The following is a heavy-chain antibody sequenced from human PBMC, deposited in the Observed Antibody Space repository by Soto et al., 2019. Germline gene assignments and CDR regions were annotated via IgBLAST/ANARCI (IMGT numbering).Heavy chain of an antibody. V-gene: IGHV3-64*02. CDR1: GFTFSNYG. CDR3: ARVFHDSGGYYYDY. Sequence: EVHLEESGEGLVQPRGSLRLSCAASGFTFSNYGMHWVRLPPGQGLEYVSAITSTGDRTYYADSVKGRFTISRDNSKNTLYLQMGSPRAEDMAVYYCARVFHDSGGYYYDYWGQGTLVTVSS. CDR2: ITSTGDRT. J-gene: IGHJ4*02. D-gene: IGHD3-22*01.